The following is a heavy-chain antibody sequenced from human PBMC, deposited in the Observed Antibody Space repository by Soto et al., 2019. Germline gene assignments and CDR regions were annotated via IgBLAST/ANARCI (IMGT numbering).Heavy chain of an antibody. J-gene: IGHJ3*02. V-gene: IGHV4-59*08. CDR2: IYYSGST. D-gene: IGHD2-15*01. CDR3: ARRLPRLGYCSGGSCSPDAFDI. CDR1: GGSISSYY. Sequence: SETLSLTCTVSGGSISSYYWSWIRQPPGKGLEWIGYIYYSGSTNYNPSLKSRVTISVDTSKNQFSLKLSSVTAADTAVYYCARRLPRLGYCSGGSCSPDAFDIWGQGTMVTVSS.